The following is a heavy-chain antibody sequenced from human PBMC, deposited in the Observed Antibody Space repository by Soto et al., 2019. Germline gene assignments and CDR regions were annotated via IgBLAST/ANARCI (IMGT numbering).Heavy chain of an antibody. CDR1: GFTFSTYA. CDR2: ISGSGGLS. V-gene: IGHV3-23*01. D-gene: IGHD3-22*01. CDR3: AKGFQFYDCSAYDY. J-gene: IGHJ4*02. Sequence: GGSLRLSCAASGFTFSTYAMSWVRQAPGKGLEYVSSISGSGGLSYYADSVKGRFSISRDNSKTTLHLQMNSLRAEDTAVYYCAKGFQFYDCSAYDYWGQGTLVTGSS.